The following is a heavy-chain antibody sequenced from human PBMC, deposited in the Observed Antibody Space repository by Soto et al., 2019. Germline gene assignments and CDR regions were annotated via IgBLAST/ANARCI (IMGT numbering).Heavy chain of an antibody. D-gene: IGHD4-17*01. CDR3: ARSDGPLGDY. CDR1: GYTFTYYA. Sequence: QVQLVQSGAEVKKPGASVKVSCKASGYTFTYYAMHWVRQAPGQRLEWMGWINAGNGNTKYSQKFQGRVTITRYTSASTAYMELSSLRSEDPAVYYCARSDGPLGDYWGQGTLVTVSS. J-gene: IGHJ4*02. V-gene: IGHV1-3*01. CDR2: INAGNGNT.